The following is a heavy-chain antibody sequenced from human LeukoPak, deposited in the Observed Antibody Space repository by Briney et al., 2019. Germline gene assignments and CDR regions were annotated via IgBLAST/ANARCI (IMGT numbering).Heavy chain of an antibody. Sequence: PGGSLRLSCAASGFTFSDYYMSWIRQAPGKGLEWVSYISSSGSTIYYADSVEGRFTISRDNAKNSLYLQMNSLRAEDTAVYYCAVSRDYDSSGYTFDYWGQGTLVTVSS. J-gene: IGHJ4*02. D-gene: IGHD3-22*01. V-gene: IGHV3-11*04. CDR1: GFTFSDYY. CDR3: AVSRDYDSSGYTFDY. CDR2: ISSSGSTI.